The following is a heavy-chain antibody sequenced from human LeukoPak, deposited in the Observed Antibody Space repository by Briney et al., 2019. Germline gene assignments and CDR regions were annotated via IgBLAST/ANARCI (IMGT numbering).Heavy chain of an antibody. Sequence: SETLSLTCAVYGGSFSGYYWSWIRQPPGKGLEWTGEINHSGSTNYNPSLKSRVTISVDTSKNQFSLKLSSVTAADTAVYYCARGRLFNYWGQGTLVTVSS. J-gene: IGHJ4*02. CDR2: INHSGST. CDR3: ARGRLFNY. CDR1: GGSFSGYY. V-gene: IGHV4-34*01. D-gene: IGHD6-19*01.